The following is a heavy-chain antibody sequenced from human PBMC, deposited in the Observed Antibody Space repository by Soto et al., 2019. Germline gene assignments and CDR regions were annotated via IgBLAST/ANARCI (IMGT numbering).Heavy chain of an antibody. CDR2: ISHDGNKK. V-gene: IGHV3-33*05. D-gene: IGHD3-16*01. J-gene: IGHJ4*02. Sequence: QVQLVESGGGVVQPGRSLRLSCATSGFIFSSYGIHWLRQAPGKGLEWLAIISHDGNKKYYADSVKGRFTISRDNSKNTVYLRMDSLRVEDTAVYYCARDGGDFDYWGQGTLVTVSS. CDR1: GFIFSSYG. CDR3: ARDGGDFDY.